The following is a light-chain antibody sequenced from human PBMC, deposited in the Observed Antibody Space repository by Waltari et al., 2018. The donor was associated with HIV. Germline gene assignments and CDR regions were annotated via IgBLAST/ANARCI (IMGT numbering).Light chain of an antibody. V-gene: IGKV3-15*01. Sequence: EIVMTQSPATLSVSPGERATLSCRASQNVNNNLAWYQQKPGRAPRLLIYSASTRATGLPARFSGSGSGTEFTLTISSLQFEDSAVYFCQQYHSWPLTFGGGTRVQIK. CDR3: QQYHSWPLT. J-gene: IGKJ4*01. CDR1: QNVNNN. CDR2: SAS.